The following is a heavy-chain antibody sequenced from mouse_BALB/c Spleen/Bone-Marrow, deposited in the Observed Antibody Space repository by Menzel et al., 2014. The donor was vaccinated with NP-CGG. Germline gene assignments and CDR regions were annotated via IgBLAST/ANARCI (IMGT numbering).Heavy chain of an antibody. Sequence: EVQLVESGGGLVQPGGSLRLSCATSGFTFTDYYMSWVRQPPGKALKWLGFIRNKPNGYTTEYSASVKGRFTISRDNSQSVLYLQMNTLRVEDSATYYCTRDMGLLRFDYWGQGTTLTVSS. V-gene: IGHV7-3*02. CDR1: GFTFTDYY. CDR2: IRNKPNGYTT. CDR3: TRDMGLLRFDY. D-gene: IGHD1-1*01. J-gene: IGHJ2*01.